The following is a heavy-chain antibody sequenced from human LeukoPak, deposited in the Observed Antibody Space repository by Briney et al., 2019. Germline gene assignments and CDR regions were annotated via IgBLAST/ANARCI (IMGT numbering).Heavy chain of an antibody. CDR1: GGSISSYY. CDR2: IYTSGST. V-gene: IGHV4-4*07. Sequence: SETLSLTCTVSGGSISSYYWSWIRQPAGKGLEWIGRIYTSGSTNYNPSLKSRVTMSVDTSKNQFSLKLSSVTAADTAVYYCARGYRSGGSCYVDYWGQGTLVTVSS. D-gene: IGHD2-15*01. CDR3: ARGYRSGGSCYVDY. J-gene: IGHJ4*02.